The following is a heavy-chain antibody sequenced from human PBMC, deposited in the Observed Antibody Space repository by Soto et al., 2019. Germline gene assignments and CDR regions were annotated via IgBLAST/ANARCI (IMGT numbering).Heavy chain of an antibody. D-gene: IGHD3-10*01. V-gene: IGHV4-34*01. CDR2: INHSGST. J-gene: IGHJ5*02. CDR3: ARRYYYGSGSYSNWFDP. CDR1: GGSFSGYY. Sequence: SDTLSLTCAVYGGSFSGYYWSWIRQPPGKGLEWIGEINHSGSTNYNPSLKSRVTISVDTSKNQFSLKLSSVTAADTAVYYCARRYYYGSGSYSNWFDPWGQGTLVTVSS.